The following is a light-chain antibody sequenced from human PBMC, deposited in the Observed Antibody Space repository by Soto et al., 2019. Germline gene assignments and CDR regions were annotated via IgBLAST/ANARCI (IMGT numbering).Light chain of an antibody. Sequence: QPLLTQPASVSGSPGQSITISCTGTISDVGAYNFVSWHQQHPGKAPKLMIYNVYDRPSGISYRFSGSKSGNTASLTISGLQGEDEADYYCSAYTVSRTYVFGTGTKV. V-gene: IGLV2-14*03. J-gene: IGLJ1*01. CDR3: SAYTVSRTYV. CDR1: ISDVGAYNF. CDR2: NVY.